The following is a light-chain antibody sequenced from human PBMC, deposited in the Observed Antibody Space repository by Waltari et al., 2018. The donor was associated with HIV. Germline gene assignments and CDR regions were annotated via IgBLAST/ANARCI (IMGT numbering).Light chain of an antibody. Sequence: VVLTLFPVSLSVSVGVSASISSRYGERLVSADGNTYLSWFQQRPGQSPRRLIYKVSNRDSGVPGKFSGSGAVRDFTLQINRVEAEDVATYYCAQETFWGWTFGPGTKVEI. J-gene: IGKJ1*01. CDR1: ERLVSADGNTY. V-gene: IGKV2-30*01. CDR2: KVS. CDR3: AQETFWGWT.